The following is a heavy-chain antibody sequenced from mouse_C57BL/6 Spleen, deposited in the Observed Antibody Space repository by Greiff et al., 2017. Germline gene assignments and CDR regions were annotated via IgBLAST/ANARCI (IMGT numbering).Heavy chain of an antibody. CDR1: GYTFTSYG. CDR3: ARRGTGSSPYWYFDV. J-gene: IGHJ1*03. V-gene: IGHV1-81*01. D-gene: IGHD1-1*01. Sequence: QVQLQQSGAELARPGASVKLSCKASGYTFTSYGISWVKQRTGQGLEWIGEIYPRSGNTYYNEKFKGKATLTADKSSSTAYMELRSLTSEDSAVYFCARRGTGSSPYWYFDVWGTGTTVTVSS. CDR2: IYPRSGNT.